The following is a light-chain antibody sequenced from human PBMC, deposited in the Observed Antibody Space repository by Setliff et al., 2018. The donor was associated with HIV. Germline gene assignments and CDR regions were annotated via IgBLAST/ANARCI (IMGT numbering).Light chain of an antibody. Sequence: GPPGQRVTISCTGSSSNIGAGYDVHWYQQVSGTAPSLLIYGNNNRPSGVPDRFSGSKSGTSASLAITGLQVEDEADYYCQSYDRSLSGSKVFGTGTKVTVL. CDR1: SSNIGAGYD. J-gene: IGLJ1*01. V-gene: IGLV1-40*01. CDR3: QSYDRSLSGSKV. CDR2: GNN.